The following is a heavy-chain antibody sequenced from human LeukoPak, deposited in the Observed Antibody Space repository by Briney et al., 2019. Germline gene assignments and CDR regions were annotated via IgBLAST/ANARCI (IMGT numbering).Heavy chain of an antibody. CDR2: IYSDGST. V-gene: IGHV3-53*01. J-gene: IGHJ4*02. Sequence: GGSLRLSCAASGFTVGSNYMSWVRQAPGKGTEWVSVIYSDGSTYYADSVKGRFTISRDTSKNTLYLQMNSLRTEDTAVYYCARDLAAGGTYPHYWGQGTLVSVSS. D-gene: IGHD6-13*01. CDR1: GFTVGSNY. CDR3: ARDLAAGGTYPHY.